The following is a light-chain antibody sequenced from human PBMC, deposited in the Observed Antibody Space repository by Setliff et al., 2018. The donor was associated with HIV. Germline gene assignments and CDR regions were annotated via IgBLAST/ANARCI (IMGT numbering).Light chain of an antibody. V-gene: IGLV2-8*01. J-gene: IGLJ1*01. CDR1: SSDVGGYNF. Sequence: LTQPPSASGSPGQSVTISCTGTSSDVGGYNFVSWYQQHPGKAPQLIIYEVSKRPSGVPDRFSGSKSGNTASLTVSGLQAEDEADYHCSSYTSSNTFVFGPGTKVTVL. CDR2: EVS. CDR3: SSYTSSNTFV.